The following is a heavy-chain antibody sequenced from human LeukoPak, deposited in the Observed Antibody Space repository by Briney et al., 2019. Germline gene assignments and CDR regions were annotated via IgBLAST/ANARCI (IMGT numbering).Heavy chain of an antibody. D-gene: IGHD3-22*01. CDR2: ISAYNGNT. J-gene: IGHJ4*02. Sequence: SVNVSCKASGHTFTSYGISWVRQPPGQGLEWMGWISAYNGNTNYAQKLQGRVTMTTDTPTSTAYMELSSLRSDDTAVYYCAREVPYDSSRYYQPFDYWGQGTLVTVSS. V-gene: IGHV1-18*01. CDR1: GHTFTSYG. CDR3: AREVPYDSSRYYQPFDY.